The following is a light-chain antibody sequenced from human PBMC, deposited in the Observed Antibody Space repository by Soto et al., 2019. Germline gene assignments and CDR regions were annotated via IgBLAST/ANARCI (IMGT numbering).Light chain of an antibody. V-gene: IGLV2-14*01. CDR1: NSDVAAYEF. CDR2: MVS. Sequence: QSALTQPASVSGSPGQSITIACTGTNSDVAAYEFVSWYQQYPGRVPKLLIYMVSNRPSGVSNRFSGSKSGNTASLTISGLQAEDEADYFCTSPTPGSLYVFGTGTKVTVL. J-gene: IGLJ1*01. CDR3: TSPTPGSLYV.